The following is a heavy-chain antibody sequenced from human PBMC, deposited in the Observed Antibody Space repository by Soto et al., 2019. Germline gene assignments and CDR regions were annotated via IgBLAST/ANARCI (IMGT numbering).Heavy chain of an antibody. D-gene: IGHD1-1*01. J-gene: IGHJ4*02. CDR2: ISYDGINK. V-gene: IGHV3-30*18. CDR1: GFTFSSYG. Sequence: GGSLRLSCAASGFTFSSYGMHWVRQAPGKGLEWVAVISYDGINKYYADSVKGRFTISRDNSKNTLYLQMNSLRAEDTAVYYCAKLGDWNDEDYWGQGTLVTVSS. CDR3: AKLGDWNDEDY.